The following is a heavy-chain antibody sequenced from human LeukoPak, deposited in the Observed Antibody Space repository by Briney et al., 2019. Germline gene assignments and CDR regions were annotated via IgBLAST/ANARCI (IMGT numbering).Heavy chain of an antibody. V-gene: IGHV4-59*01. J-gene: IGHJ6*04. Sequence: SETLSLTCTVSGGSISSYYWSWIRQPPGKGLEWIGYIYYNGSTNYNPSLKSRVTISVDTSKNQFSLKLSSVTAADTAVYYCARDLWLRDYGMDVWGKGTTVTVSS. CDR1: GGSISSYY. D-gene: IGHD5-12*01. CDR2: IYYNGST. CDR3: ARDLWLRDYGMDV.